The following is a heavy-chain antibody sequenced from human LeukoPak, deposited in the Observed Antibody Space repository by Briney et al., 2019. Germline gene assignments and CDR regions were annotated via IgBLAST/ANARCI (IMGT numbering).Heavy chain of an antibody. V-gene: IGHV4-39*01. J-gene: IGHJ4*02. CDR1: GGSIRSSYYY. D-gene: IGHD5-18*01. Sequence: SETLSLTCTVSGGSIRSSYYYWGWIRQPPGKGLEWIGSIYDSGSTYCNPSLKSRVTISVDTSKNQFSLKLNSVTAADTAVYYCARLTTMGNPPPAYYFDYWGQGTLVTVSS. CDR3: ARLTTMGNPPPAYYFDY. CDR2: IYDSGST.